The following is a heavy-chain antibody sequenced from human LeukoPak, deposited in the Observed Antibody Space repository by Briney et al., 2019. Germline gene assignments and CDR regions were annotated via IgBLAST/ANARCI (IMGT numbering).Heavy chain of an antibody. CDR2: INTSGTT. CDR1: GGSISGYY. Sequence: SETLFLTCTVSGGSISGYYWSWIRQPAGKGPEWMGRINTSGTTRYDSSLKSRVTMSVDTSKNQFSLKLTSVTAADTAVYYCARGLSASYDFNWFDSWGQGTLVTVSS. J-gene: IGHJ5*01. CDR3: ARGLSASYDFNWFDS. V-gene: IGHV4-4*07. D-gene: IGHD2/OR15-2a*01.